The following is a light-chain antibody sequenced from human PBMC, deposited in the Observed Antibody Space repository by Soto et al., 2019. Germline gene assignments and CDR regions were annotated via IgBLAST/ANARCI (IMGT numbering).Light chain of an antibody. CDR1: QSVGSN. J-gene: IGKJ4*01. V-gene: IGKV3-15*01. Sequence: EIVMTQSPATLSVSPGERATLACRASQSVGSNLAWYLQKPGQAPRLLIFGASSRAHGIPARFSGSGSGTEFTLHISRLQSEDFAVYYCQQYQNWPWELTFGGGTKVEI. CDR2: GAS. CDR3: QQYQNWPWELT.